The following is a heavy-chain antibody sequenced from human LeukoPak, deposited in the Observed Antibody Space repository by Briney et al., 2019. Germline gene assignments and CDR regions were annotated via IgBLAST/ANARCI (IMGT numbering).Heavy chain of an antibody. V-gene: IGHV1-18*01. CDR1: GYTFSSYG. CDR3: ARVRDPAGYYYYMDV. Sequence: ASVKVSCKASGYTFSSYGISWVRQAPGQGLEWMGWISAYNGNTNYAQNLQGRVTMTTDTSTSTAYMELRSLRSDDTAVYYCARVRDPAGYYYYMDVWGKGTTVTVSS. CDR2: ISAYNGNT. J-gene: IGHJ6*03.